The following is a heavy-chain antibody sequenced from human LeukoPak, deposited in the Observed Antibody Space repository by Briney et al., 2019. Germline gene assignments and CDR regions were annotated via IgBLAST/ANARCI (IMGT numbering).Heavy chain of an antibody. CDR2: INHSGST. CDR1: GGSFSGYH. D-gene: IGHD7-27*01. Sequence: SETLSLTCAVYGGSFSGYHWTWIRQPPGKGLEWIGEINHSGSTNYNPSLKSRVTISEDPSKNQFSLKVSSVTAADTAVYSCASQKLGIGLGNFDYWGQGNLVTVS. V-gene: IGHV4-34*01. CDR3: ASQKLGIGLGNFDY. J-gene: IGHJ4*02.